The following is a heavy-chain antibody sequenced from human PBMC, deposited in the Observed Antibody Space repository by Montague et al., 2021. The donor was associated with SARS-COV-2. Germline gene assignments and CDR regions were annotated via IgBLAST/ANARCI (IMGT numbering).Heavy chain of an antibody. CDR3: ARDFDY. Sequence: SETLSLTCTVSGGSISSYFWSWIRQPPGKGLEWIGYIHYSGSTNYNPSLKSRVTLSVDTSKNQFSLKLSSVTAADTAVYYCARDFDYWGQGTLVTVSS. V-gene: IGHV4-59*13. CDR2: IHYSGST. J-gene: IGHJ4*02. CDR1: GGSISSYF.